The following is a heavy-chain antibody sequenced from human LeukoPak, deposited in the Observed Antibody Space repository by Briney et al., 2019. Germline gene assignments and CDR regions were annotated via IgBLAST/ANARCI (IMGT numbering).Heavy chain of an antibody. CDR2: ISAYNGNT. D-gene: IGHD1-1*01. Sequence: ASVEVSCKASGYTFTSYGISWVRQAPGQGLEWMGWISAYNGNTNYAQKLQGRVTMTTDTSTSTAYMELRSLRSDDTAVCYCARDPQNAIFFDYWGQGTLVTVSS. J-gene: IGHJ4*02. V-gene: IGHV1-18*01. CDR3: ARDPQNAIFFDY. CDR1: GYTFTSYG.